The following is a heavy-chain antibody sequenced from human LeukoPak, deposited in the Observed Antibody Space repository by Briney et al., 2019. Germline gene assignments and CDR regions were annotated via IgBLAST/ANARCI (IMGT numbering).Heavy chain of an antibody. D-gene: IGHD3-3*01. J-gene: IGHJ3*01. CDR2: IYYNGIT. V-gene: IGHV4-59*01. Sequence: PSETLSLTCAVSNDSITSYYWSWIRQPPGKGLEWIGDIYYNGITKYNPSLKSRVTILVDTSKSQFFLKLNSVTAAGTAVYYCAREREWGPGTFDVWGQGKTVTVSS. CDR1: NDSITSYY. CDR3: AREREWGPGTFDV.